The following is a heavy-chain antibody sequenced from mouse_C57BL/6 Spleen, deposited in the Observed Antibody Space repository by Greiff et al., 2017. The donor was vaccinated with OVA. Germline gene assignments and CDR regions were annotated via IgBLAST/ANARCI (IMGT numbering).Heavy chain of an antibody. D-gene: IGHD1-1*01. CDR2: IYPGDGDT. CDR3: ARATTVYYFDY. J-gene: IGHJ2*01. V-gene: IGHV1-82*01. CDR1: GYAFSSSW. Sequence: QVQLKQSGPELVKPGASVKISCKASGYAFSSSWMNWVKQRPGTGLEWIGRIYPGDGDTNYNGKFKGKATLTADKSSSTAYMQLSSLTSEDSAVYFCARATTVYYFDYWGQGTTLTVSS.